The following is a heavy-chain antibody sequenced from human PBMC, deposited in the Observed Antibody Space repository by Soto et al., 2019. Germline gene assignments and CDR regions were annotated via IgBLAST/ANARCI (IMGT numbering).Heavy chain of an antibody. Sequence: SETLSLTCTVSGGSISSSSYYWGWIRQPPGKGLEWIGSIYYSGSTYYNPSLKSRVTISVDTSKNQSSLKLSSVTAADTAVYYCARLVVVLNWFDPWGQGTLVTVSS. CDR1: GGSISSSSYY. V-gene: IGHV4-39*01. J-gene: IGHJ5*02. D-gene: IGHD2-15*01. CDR3: ARLVVVLNWFDP. CDR2: IYYSGST.